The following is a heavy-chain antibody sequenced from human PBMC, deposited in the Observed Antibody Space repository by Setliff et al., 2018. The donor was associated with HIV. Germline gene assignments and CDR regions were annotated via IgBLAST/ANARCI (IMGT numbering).Heavy chain of an antibody. D-gene: IGHD5-12*01. CDR1: GGSISSYY. CDR2: TYTSGST. V-gene: IGHV4-4*09. Sequence: SETLSLTCTVSGGSISSYYRSWIRQSPGKGLEWIGYTYTSGSTNYNPSLKSRITMSMDTSKNQFSLQLSSVTAADTAVYYCARIPWVATLWGGAFDLWGHGTMVTVSS. CDR3: ARIPWVATLWGGAFDL. J-gene: IGHJ3*01.